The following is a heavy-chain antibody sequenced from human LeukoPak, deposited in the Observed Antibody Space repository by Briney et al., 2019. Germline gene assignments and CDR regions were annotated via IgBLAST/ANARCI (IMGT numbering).Heavy chain of an antibody. CDR3: AKGHFVYYDILTGYETYFDY. V-gene: IGHV3-9*01. Sequence: GGSLRLSCAASGFTFDDYAMHWVRQARGKGLEWVSGISWNSGSIGYADSVKGRFTISRDNAKNSLYLQMNSLRAEDTALYYCAKGHFVYYDILTGYETYFDYWGQGTLVTVSS. D-gene: IGHD3-9*01. CDR1: GFTFDDYA. CDR2: ISWNSGSI. J-gene: IGHJ4*02.